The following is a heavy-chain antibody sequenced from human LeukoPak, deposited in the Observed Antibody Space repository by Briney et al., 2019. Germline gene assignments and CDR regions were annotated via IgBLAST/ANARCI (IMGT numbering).Heavy chain of an antibody. J-gene: IGHJ3*02. CDR2: IYHSGST. D-gene: IGHD4-23*01. CDR3: ARASRWPDPYDAFDI. CDR1: GYSISSGYY. V-gene: IGHV4-38-2*02. Sequence: SETLSLTCTVSGYSISSGYYWGWIRQPPGKGLEWIGSIYHSGSTYYNPSLKSRVTISVDTSKNQFSLKLSSVTAADTAVYYCARASRWPDPYDAFDIWGQGTMVTVSS.